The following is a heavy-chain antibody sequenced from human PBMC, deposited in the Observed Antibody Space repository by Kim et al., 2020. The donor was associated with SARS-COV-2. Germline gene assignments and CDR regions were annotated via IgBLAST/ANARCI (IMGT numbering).Heavy chain of an antibody. CDR1: GFTFSSYD. Sequence: GGSLRLSCAASGFTFSSYDMRWVRQAPGKGLEWVSAISASDGSPYYADSVRGRFIISRDNSKNTLYLQMNSLRADDTAVYYCAKKEVVTGPGPIDYWGQGTLVTVSP. D-gene: IGHD3-9*01. V-gene: IGHV3-23*01. J-gene: IGHJ4*02. CDR3: AKKEVVTGPGPIDY. CDR2: ISASDGSP.